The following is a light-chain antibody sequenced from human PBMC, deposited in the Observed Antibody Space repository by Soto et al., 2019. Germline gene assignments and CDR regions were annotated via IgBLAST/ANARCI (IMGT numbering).Light chain of an antibody. J-gene: IGKJ4*01. CDR1: QSVRSY. CDR2: DAS. Sequence: IVLIQAPATLSLSPGERATLSCRASQSVRSYLAWYQQKPGQAPRLLIYDASNRATGIPARFSGSGSGTDFTLTISSLEPEDFAVYYCQQRSNWPLTFGGGTKVDIK. CDR3: QQRSNWPLT. V-gene: IGKV3-11*01.